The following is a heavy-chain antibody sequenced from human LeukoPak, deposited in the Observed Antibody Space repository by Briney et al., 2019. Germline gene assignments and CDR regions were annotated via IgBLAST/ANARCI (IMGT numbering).Heavy chain of an antibody. CDR2: IRSDGSNK. Sequence: RTGGSLRLSCAASGFTFSNYGMHWVRQAPGKGLEWVAFIRSDGSNKYYADSVKGRFTISRDNSKNNLYLQMNSPRPEDTAVYYCGREGDRRQWLGRDDYWGQGTLVTVSS. J-gene: IGHJ4*02. V-gene: IGHV3-30*02. D-gene: IGHD6-19*01. CDR1: GFTFSNYG. CDR3: GREGDRRQWLGRDDY.